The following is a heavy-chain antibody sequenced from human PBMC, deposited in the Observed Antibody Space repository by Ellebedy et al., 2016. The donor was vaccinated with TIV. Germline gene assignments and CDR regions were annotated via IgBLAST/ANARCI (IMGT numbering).Heavy chain of an antibody. CDR3: ARGVAAAGRLGDY. D-gene: IGHD6-13*01. J-gene: IGHJ4*02. V-gene: IGHV1-69*13. CDR2: IIPIFGTA. Sequence: ASVKVSCKASGGTFSSYAISWVRQAPGQGLEWMGGIIPIFGTANYAQKFQGRVTITADESTSTAYMELSSLRSEDTAVYYCARGVAAAGRLGDYWGQGTLVTVSS. CDR1: GGTFSSYA.